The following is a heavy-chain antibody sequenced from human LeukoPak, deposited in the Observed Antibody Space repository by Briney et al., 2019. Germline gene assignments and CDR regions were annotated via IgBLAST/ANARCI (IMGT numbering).Heavy chain of an antibody. CDR1: GFTFSSYW. CDR2: INSDGSST. CDR3: ARIPYCSSTNCYPSDY. J-gene: IGHJ4*02. Sequence: GGSLRLSCAASGFTFSSYWMHWVRQAPGKGLVWVSRINSDGSSTSYADSVKGRFTISRDNAKNTLYLQMNSLRAGDTAVYYCARIPYCSSTNCYPSDYWGQGTLVTVSS. D-gene: IGHD2-2*01. V-gene: IGHV3-74*01.